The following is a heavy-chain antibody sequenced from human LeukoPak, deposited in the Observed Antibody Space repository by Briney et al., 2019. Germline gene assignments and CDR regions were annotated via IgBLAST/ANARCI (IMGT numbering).Heavy chain of an antibody. V-gene: IGHV3-64*01. J-gene: IGHJ4*02. CDR2: ISGNGDDT. Sequence: GWSLRLSCAASGFIFGTYTLHWFRQAPGNGLEYTSAISGNGDDTYYANYLRGRFRMSRDNAKNNMFLQMDSLRIDDTAVYYCAREFPGYSFGSFDSWGQGTLVSVSS. CDR1: GFIFGTYT. D-gene: IGHD5-18*01. CDR3: AREFPGYSFGSFDS.